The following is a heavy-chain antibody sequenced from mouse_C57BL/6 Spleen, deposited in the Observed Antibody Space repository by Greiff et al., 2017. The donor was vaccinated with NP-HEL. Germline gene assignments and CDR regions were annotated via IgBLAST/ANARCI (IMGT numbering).Heavy chain of an antibody. V-gene: IGHV1-72*01. CDR3: ARMTTVVGGYFDV. CDR2: IDPNSGGT. CDR1: GYTFTSYW. J-gene: IGHJ1*03. Sequence: QVHVKQSGAELVKPGASVKLSCKASGYTFTSYWMHWVKQRPGRGLEWIGRIDPNSGGTKYNEKFKSKATLTVDKPSSTAYMQLSSLTSEDSAVYYCARMTTVVGGYFDVWGTGTTVTVSS. D-gene: IGHD1-1*01.